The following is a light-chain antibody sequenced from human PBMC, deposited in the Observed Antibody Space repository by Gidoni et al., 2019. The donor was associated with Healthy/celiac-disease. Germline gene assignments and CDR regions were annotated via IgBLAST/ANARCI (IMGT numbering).Light chain of an antibody. J-gene: IGKJ4*01. CDR3: QQYYSTPGVT. Sequence: DIVMTQSPDSLAVSLCERATINCKSSQSVLYSSNNKNYLAWYQQKPGQPPKLLIYGASTRESGVPDRFSGSGSGTDFTLTISSLQAEDVAVYYCQQYYSTPGVTFGGGTKVEIK. V-gene: IGKV4-1*01. CDR2: GAS. CDR1: QSVLYSSNNKNY.